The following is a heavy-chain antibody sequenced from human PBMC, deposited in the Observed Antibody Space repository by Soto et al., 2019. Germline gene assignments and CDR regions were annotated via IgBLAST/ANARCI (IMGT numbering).Heavy chain of an antibody. V-gene: IGHV3-33*01. CDR3: ARILGYCSGGSCYSSPDENYASYYYYGMDV. CDR1: GFTFSSYG. D-gene: IGHD2-15*01. Sequence: QVQLVESGGGVVQPGRSLRLSCAASGFTFSSYGMHWVRQAPGKGLEWVAVIWYDGSNKYYADSVKGRFTISRDNSKNTLYLQMNNLRAEDTAVYYCARILGYCSGGSCYSSPDENYASYYYYGMDVWGQGTTVTVSS. CDR2: IWYDGSNK. J-gene: IGHJ6*02.